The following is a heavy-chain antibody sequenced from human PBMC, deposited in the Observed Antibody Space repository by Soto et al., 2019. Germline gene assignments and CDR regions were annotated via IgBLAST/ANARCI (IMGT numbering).Heavy chain of an antibody. Sequence: PGESLKISCKGSGYSFTNYWIAWMRQMPGEGLEYMGIIYPSDSTARYSPSFQGQVTFSADKSISTAYLQWNSLKASDTAMYYCARHGFYGDYSSNYFDPWGQGTLVTVSS. V-gene: IGHV5-51*01. CDR3: ARHGFYGDYSSNYFDP. D-gene: IGHD4-17*01. J-gene: IGHJ5*02. CDR1: GYSFTNYW. CDR2: IYPSDSTA.